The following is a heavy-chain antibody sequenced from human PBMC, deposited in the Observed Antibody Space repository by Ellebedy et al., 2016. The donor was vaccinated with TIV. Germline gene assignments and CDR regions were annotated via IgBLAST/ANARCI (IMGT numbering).Heavy chain of an antibody. J-gene: IGHJ4*02. Sequence: SETLSLXXAVYGGSFSGYYWSWIRQPPGKGLEWIGEINHSGSTNYNPSLKSRVTISVDTSKNQFSLKLSSVTAADTAVYYCARTREYCGGDCYLGGFDYWGQGTLVTVSS. V-gene: IGHV4-34*01. CDR2: INHSGST. CDR3: ARTREYCGGDCYLGGFDY. CDR1: GGSFSGYY. D-gene: IGHD2-21*02.